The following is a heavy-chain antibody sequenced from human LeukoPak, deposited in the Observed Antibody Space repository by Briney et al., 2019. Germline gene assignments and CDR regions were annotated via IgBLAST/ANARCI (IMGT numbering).Heavy chain of an antibody. CDR3: ARDTFWSGYYTEYYYYMDV. Sequence: ASVKVSCKASGYTFTSYGISWVRQAPGQGLEWMGWISAYNGNTNYAQKLQGRVTMTTDTSTSTAYMELRSLRSDDTAVYYCARDTFWSGYYTEYYYYMDVWGKGTTVTVSS. D-gene: IGHD3-3*01. CDR1: GYTFTSYG. CDR2: ISAYNGNT. J-gene: IGHJ6*03. V-gene: IGHV1-18*01.